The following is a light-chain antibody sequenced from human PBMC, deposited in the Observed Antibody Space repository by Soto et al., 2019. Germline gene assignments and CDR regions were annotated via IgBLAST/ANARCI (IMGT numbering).Light chain of an antibody. CDR1: SSDVGGYNY. CDR3: SSYTSSSPLV. CDR2: DVS. V-gene: IGLV2-14*01. Sequence: ALTQPASVSGSPGQSITISCTGTSSDVGGYNYVSWYQQHPGKAPKLMIYDVSNRPSGVSNRFSGSKSGNTASLTISGLQAEDEADYYCSSYTSSSPLVFGTGTKVTVL. J-gene: IGLJ1*01.